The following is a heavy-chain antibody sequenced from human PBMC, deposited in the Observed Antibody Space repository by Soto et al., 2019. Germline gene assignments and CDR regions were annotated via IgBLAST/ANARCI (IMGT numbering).Heavy chain of an antibody. CDR3: ARGGMVVAAEYFQH. D-gene: IGHD2-15*01. V-gene: IGHV3-30*04. CDR2: ISYDGSNK. Sequence: GGSLRLSCAASGFTFSSYAMHWVRQAPGKGLEWVAVISYDGSNKYYADSVKGRFTISRDNSKNTLYLQMNSLRAEDTAVYYCARGGMVVAAEYFQHWDQGTLVTVSS. CDR1: GFTFSSYA. J-gene: IGHJ1*01.